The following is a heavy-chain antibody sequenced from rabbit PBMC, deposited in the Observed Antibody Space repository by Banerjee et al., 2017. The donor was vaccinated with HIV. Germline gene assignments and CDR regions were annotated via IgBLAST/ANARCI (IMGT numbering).Heavy chain of an antibody. CDR3: ARDMPGSSDSLNL. J-gene: IGHJ4*01. D-gene: IGHD8-1*01. CDR2: IDPVFGST. V-gene: IGHV1S47*01. Sequence: QEQLVESGGGLVQPGGSLKLSCKASGFDFSSYGVSWVRQAPGKGLEWIGYIDPVFGSTYYASWVNGRFTISSHNAQNTLYLQLNSLTASDTATYFCARDMPGSSDSLNLWGPGTLVTVS. CDR1: GFDFSSYG.